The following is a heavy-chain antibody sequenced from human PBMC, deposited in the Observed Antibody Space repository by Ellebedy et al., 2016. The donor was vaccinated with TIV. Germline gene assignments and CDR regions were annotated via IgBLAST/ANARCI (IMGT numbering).Heavy chain of an antibody. CDR3: ARRGSYGDYSVRVNSWFDL. CDR2: IYQDGSDQ. CDR1: GFSFRSYW. V-gene: IGHV3-7*01. D-gene: IGHD4-17*01. J-gene: IGHJ5*02. Sequence: PGGSLRLSCAASGFSFRSYWMSWVRQAPGKGLKWVANIYQDGSDQYYVDSVKGRFTISRDNARNSVYLQMNSLRAEDTAVYYCARRGSYGDYSVRVNSWFDLWGQGTLVTVSS.